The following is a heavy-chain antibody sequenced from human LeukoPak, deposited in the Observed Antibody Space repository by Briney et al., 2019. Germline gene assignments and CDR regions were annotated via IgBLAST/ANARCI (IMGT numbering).Heavy chain of an antibody. CDR2: ISYDGSNK. D-gene: IGHD2-21*02. CDR3: ARENIVVVTAIAGFDY. CDR1: GFTFSSYA. J-gene: IGHJ4*02. Sequence: HGGSLRLSCGASGFTFSSYAMHWVRQAPGKGLEWVAVISYDGSNKYYADSVKGRFTISRDNSKNTLYLQMNSLRAEDTAVYYCARENIVVVTAIAGFDYWGQGTLVTVSS. V-gene: IGHV3-30*04.